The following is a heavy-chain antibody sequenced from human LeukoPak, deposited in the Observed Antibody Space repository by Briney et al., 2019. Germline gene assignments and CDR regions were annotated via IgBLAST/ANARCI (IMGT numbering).Heavy chain of an antibody. CDR1: GFTFSSYG. D-gene: IGHD6-19*01. V-gene: IGHV3-30*02. CDR2: IRYDGSNK. CDR3: AKVVRPAGDSSAWTGNWFDP. Sequence: QPGGSLRLSCAASGFTFSSYGMHWVRQARGKWLEWVAFIRYDGSNKYYADSVKGRFTISRDNSKNTLYLQMSSLRAEDTAVYYCAKVVRPAGDSSAWTGNWFDPWGQGTLVTVSS. J-gene: IGHJ5*02.